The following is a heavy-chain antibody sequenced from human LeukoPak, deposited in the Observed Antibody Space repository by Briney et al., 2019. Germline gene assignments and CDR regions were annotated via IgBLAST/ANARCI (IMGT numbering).Heavy chain of an antibody. V-gene: IGHV3-30*02. CDR1: GFTFNNYG. J-gene: IGHJ2*01. CDR2: IRYDGSNT. D-gene: IGHD5-18*01. Sequence: PGGSLRLSCAASGFTFNNYGMHWVRQAPGKGLEWLAFIRYDGSNTYYADSVKGRFTVSRDDSKNTLYLQMNSLRSEDTAVYYCAREEDGYSYASVRGGFDLWGRGSLVTVSS. CDR3: AREEDGYSYASVRGGFDL.